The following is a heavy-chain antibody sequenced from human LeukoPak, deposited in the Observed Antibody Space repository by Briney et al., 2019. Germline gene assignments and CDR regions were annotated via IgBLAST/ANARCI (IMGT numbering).Heavy chain of an antibody. CDR2: IYSGGST. Sequence: GGSLRLSCAASGFTVSSNYMSWVRQAPGKGLEWVSVIYSGGSTYYADSVKGRFTISRDNSKNTLYLQMNSLRAGDTAVYYCASGYYYDSSSYYAVFDYWGQVTLVTVSS. CDR1: GFTVSSNY. D-gene: IGHD3-22*01. J-gene: IGHJ4*02. CDR3: ASGYYYDSSSYYAVFDY. V-gene: IGHV3-66*01.